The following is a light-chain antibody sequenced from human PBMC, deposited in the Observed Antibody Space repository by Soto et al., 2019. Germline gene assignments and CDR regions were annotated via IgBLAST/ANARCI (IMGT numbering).Light chain of an antibody. CDR1: QSVSSY. CDR2: DAS. V-gene: IGKV3-11*01. J-gene: IGKJ1*01. Sequence: EYVTAQSPSIQYVSPGESATLSCRASQSVSSYLAWYQQKPGQAPRLLIYDASNRATGIPDRFSGSGSGTDFTLTSSRLEHEDFAVYYWHHNGSSDTFGQGTKVDIK. CDR3: HHNGSSDT.